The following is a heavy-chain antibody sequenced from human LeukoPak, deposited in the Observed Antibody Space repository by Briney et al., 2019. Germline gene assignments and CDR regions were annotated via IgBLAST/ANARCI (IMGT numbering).Heavy chain of an antibody. J-gene: IGHJ4*02. D-gene: IGHD1-1*01. V-gene: IGHV3-7*01. CDR2: IKQDGSDK. Sequence: GGSLRLSCAASGFPFSSYWMSWVRQAPGKGLEWVANIKQDGSDKYYVDSVKGRFTISRDNAKNSLNLQLNSLRADDTAVCYCARLTGTTGFDYWGQGTLVTVSS. CDR3: ARLTGTTGFDY. CDR1: GFPFSSYW.